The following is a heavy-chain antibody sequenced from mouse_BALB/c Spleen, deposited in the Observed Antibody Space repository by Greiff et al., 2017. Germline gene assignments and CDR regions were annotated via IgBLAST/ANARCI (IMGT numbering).Heavy chain of an antibody. CDR2: INPGSGGT. D-gene: IGHD1-1*01. Sequence: QVQLQQSGAELVRPGTSVKVSCKASGYAFTNYLIEWVKQRPGQGLEWIGVINPGSGGTNYNEKFKGKATLTADKSSSTAYMQLSSLTSDDSAVYFCARSAIYYYGSSPLAYWGQGTLVTVSA. V-gene: IGHV1-54*01. CDR1: GYAFTNYL. J-gene: IGHJ3*01. CDR3: ARSAIYYYGSSPLAY.